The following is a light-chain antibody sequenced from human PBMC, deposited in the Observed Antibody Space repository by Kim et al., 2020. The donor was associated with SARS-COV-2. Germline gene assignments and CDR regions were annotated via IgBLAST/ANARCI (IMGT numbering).Light chain of an antibody. CDR2: QDV. CDR1: RLRNKY. Sequence: SYELTQPPSVSVSPGQTASITCSGDRLRNKYVSWYQQKSGQSPILVIYQDVKRPSGIPERFSGSNPGNTATLTISGTQAMDEADYYCQAWDSATVVFGRGTQLTVL. V-gene: IGLV3-1*01. J-gene: IGLJ2*01. CDR3: QAWDSATVV.